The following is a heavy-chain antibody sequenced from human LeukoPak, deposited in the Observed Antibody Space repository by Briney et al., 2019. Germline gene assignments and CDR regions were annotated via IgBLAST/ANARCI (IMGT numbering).Heavy chain of an antibody. Sequence: GGSLRLSCAASGFTVSSNYMSWVRQAPGKGLGWVSVIYSGGSTYYADSVKGRFTISRDNSKNTLYLQMNSLRAEDTAVYYCARGKAAAGTGDYWGQGTLVTVSS. CDR2: IYSGGST. CDR3: ARGKAAAGTGDY. CDR1: GFTVSSNY. V-gene: IGHV3-66*01. J-gene: IGHJ4*02. D-gene: IGHD6-13*01.